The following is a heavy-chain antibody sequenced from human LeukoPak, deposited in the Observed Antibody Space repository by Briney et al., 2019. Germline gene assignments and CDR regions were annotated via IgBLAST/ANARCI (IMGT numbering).Heavy chain of an antibody. CDR1: VYTFHGHY. J-gene: IGHJ4*02. Sequence: GASVKVSRKASVYTFHGHYMHWVRQAPGQALEWIGRINPNSGGTNYARKFQGSVRITRDTSISTADMERSRLRSDDTALYYCARDIEYSSSFDYWGQGTQVTVRS. D-gene: IGHD6-6*01. CDR3: ARDIEYSSSFDY. CDR2: INPNSGGT. V-gene: IGHV1-2*06.